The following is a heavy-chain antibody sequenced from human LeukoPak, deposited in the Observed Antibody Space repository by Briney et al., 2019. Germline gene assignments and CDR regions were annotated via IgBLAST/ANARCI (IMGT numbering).Heavy chain of an antibody. CDR3: ARDARYCSAGSCYSWDRAFFDREDY. J-gene: IGHJ4*02. Sequence: ASVKVSCKSSVYSFTNYGVSWVRQAPGQGLEGMGWISAYNGNTHYARKPQGRVTMTTDTSTSTAYMELRSLRSDETAVYYCARDARYCSAGSCYSWDRAFFDREDYWGQGTLVTVSS. CDR2: ISAYNGNT. CDR1: VYSFTNYG. D-gene: IGHD2-15*01. V-gene: IGHV1-18*01.